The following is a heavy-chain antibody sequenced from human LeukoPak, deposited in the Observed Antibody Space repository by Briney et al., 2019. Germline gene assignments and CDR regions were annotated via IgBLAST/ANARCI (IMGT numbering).Heavy chain of an antibody. CDR2: IYYSGST. V-gene: IGHV4-39*07. D-gene: IGHD2-8*01. J-gene: IGHJ5*02. Sequence: SETLSLTCTVSGGSISSSSYYWGWIRQPPGKGLEWIGSIYYSGSTYYNPSLKSRVTISVDTSKNQFSLKLSSVTAADTAVYYCARGGGEYCTNGVCYNNWFDPWGQGTLVTVSS. CDR1: GGSISSSSYY. CDR3: ARGGGEYCTNGVCYNNWFDP.